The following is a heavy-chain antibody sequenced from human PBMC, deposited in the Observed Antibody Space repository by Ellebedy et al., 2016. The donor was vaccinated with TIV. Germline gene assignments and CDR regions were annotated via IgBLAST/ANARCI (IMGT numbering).Heavy chain of an antibody. D-gene: IGHD3-22*01. CDR2: ISYDGSNK. CDR1: GFTFSSYA. J-gene: IGHJ4*02. CDR3: ARDRGTMMELYFDY. V-gene: IGHV3-30-3*01. Sequence: GGSLRLXCAASGFTFSSYAMHWVRQAPGKGLEWVAVISYDGSNKYYADSVKGRFTISRDNSKNTLYLQMNSLRAEDTAVYYCARDRGTMMELYFDYWGQGTLVTVSS.